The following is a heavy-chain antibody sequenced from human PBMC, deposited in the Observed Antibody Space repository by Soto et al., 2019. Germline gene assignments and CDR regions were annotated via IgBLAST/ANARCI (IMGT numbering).Heavy chain of an antibody. CDR1: DDSINSDKYY. D-gene: IGHD2-21*02. J-gene: IGHJ4*02. V-gene: IGHV4-39*01. CDR2: IYYRGNA. Sequence: QLQLQESGPGLVKPSETLSLTCSVSDDSINSDKYYWGWISQPPGKGLEWIGSIYYRGNAYYNPSLQTRVTISLDKSRSQFSLKLNAVTAADSAVYFCARLEGLSTISYSFDFWGPGALVTVSS. CDR3: ARLEGLSTISYSFDF.